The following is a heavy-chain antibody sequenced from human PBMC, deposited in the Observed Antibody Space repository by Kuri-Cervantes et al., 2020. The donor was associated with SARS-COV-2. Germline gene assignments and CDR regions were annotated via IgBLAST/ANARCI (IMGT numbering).Heavy chain of an antibody. CDR3: AREGVRAAAGIYYYYGMDV. CDR1: GFTFDDYA. J-gene: IGHJ6*02. V-gene: IGHV3-9*01. Sequence: GGSLRLSCAASGFTFDDYAMHWVRQAPGKGLEWVSGISWNSGSIGYADSVKGRFTISRDNAKNSLYLQMNSLRAEDTAVYYCAREGVRAAAGIYYYYGMDVWGQGTTVTVSS. CDR2: ISWNSGSI. D-gene: IGHD6-13*01.